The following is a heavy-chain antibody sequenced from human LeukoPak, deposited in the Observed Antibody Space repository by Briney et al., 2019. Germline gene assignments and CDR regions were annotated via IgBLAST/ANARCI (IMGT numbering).Heavy chain of an antibody. D-gene: IGHD6-6*01. J-gene: IGHJ5*02. V-gene: IGHV1-46*01. CDR1: GYTFTSYY. CDR3: ARDTSPIAARLNWFDP. CDR2: INPSGGST. Sequence: GASVKVSCKASGYTFTSYYMHWVRQAPGQGLEWMGIINPSGGSTSYAQKFQGRVTMTRGTSTSTVYMELSSLRSEDTAVYYCARDTSPIAARLNWFDPWGQGTLVTVSS.